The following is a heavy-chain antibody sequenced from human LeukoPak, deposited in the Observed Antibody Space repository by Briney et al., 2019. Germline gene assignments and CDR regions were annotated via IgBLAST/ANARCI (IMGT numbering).Heavy chain of an antibody. V-gene: IGHV1-2*06. D-gene: IGHD3-3*01. J-gene: IGHJ4*02. CDR3: ARDTIFGVVNFDY. CDR2: ISPNSGGT. Sequence: ASVKVSCKASGYTFTGYYMHWVRQAPGQGLEWMGRISPNSGGTNYAQKLQGRVTMTTDTSTSTAYMELRSLRSDDAAVYYCARDTIFGVVNFDYWGQGTLVTVSS. CDR1: GYTFTGYY.